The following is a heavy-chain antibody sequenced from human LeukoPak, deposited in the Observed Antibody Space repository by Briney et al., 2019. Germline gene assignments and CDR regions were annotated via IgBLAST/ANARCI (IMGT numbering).Heavy chain of an antibody. V-gene: IGHV3-21*01. J-gene: IGHJ4*02. CDR2: ISSSSSYI. CDR3: ARENSPNYDFWSGYPSNY. D-gene: IGHD3-3*01. Sequence: GGSLRLSCAASGFTFSSYSMNWVRQAPGKGLEWVSSISSSSSYIYYADSVKGRFTISRDNAKNSLYLQMNSLRAEDTAVYYCARENSPNYDFWSGYPSNYWGQGTLVTVSS. CDR1: GFTFSSYS.